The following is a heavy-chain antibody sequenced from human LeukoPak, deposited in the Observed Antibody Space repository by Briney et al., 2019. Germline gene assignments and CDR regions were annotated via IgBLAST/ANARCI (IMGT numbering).Heavy chain of an antibody. Sequence: PGGSLRLSCAASGFTFSSYSMNWVRQAPGKGLEWVSSISSSSSYIYYADSVKGRFTISRDNAKNSLYLQMNSLRAEDTAVYYCARESTRYYYDSSGYYHDAFDIWGQGTMVTVSS. J-gene: IGHJ3*02. V-gene: IGHV3-21*01. CDR2: ISSSSSYI. CDR3: ARESTRYYYDSSGYYHDAFDI. D-gene: IGHD3-22*01. CDR1: GFTFSSYS.